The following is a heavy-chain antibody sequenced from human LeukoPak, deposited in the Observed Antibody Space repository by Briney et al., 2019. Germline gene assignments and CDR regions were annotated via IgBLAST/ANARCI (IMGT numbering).Heavy chain of an antibody. Sequence: GGSLRLSCAASGFTFSSYEMNWVRQAPGKGLEWVAVIWYDGSNKYYADSVKGRFTISRDNSKNTLYLQMNSLRAEDTAVYYCARDNPFYDSSGYYLGYWGQGTLVTVSS. CDR1: GFTFSSYE. J-gene: IGHJ4*02. V-gene: IGHV3-33*08. CDR3: ARDNPFYDSSGYYLGY. CDR2: IWYDGSNK. D-gene: IGHD3-22*01.